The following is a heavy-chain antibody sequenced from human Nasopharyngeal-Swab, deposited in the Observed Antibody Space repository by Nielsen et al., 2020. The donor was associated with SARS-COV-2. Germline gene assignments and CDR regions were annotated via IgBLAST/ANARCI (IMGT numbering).Heavy chain of an antibody. D-gene: IGHD4-17*01. V-gene: IGHV3-15*01. CDR1: GFTFSNAW. CDR3: TSRSTTVTTSLRADV. Sequence: GGSLRLSCAASGFTFSNAWMSWVRQAPGKGLGWVGRIKSKTDGGTTDYAAPVKSRFTISRDDSKNTLYLQMNSLKTEDTAVYYCTSRSTTVTTSLRADVWGKGTTVTVSS. J-gene: IGHJ6*04. CDR2: IKSKTDGGTT.